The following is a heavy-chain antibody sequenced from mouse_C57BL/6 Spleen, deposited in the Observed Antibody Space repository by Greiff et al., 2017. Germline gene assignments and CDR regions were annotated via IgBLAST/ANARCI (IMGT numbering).Heavy chain of an antibody. V-gene: IGHV1-82*01. D-gene: IGHD2-4*01. CDR3: ASGVIYYDYGWYFDV. CDR2: IYPGDGDT. J-gene: IGHJ1*03. CDR1: GYAFSSSW. Sequence: QVQLQQSGPELVKPGASVKISCKASGYAFSSSWMNWVKQRPGKGLEWIGRIYPGDGDTNYNAKFKGNATLTADTSSSTAYMQLSSLTSEDSAVYFCASGVIYYDYGWYFDVWGTGTTVTVSS.